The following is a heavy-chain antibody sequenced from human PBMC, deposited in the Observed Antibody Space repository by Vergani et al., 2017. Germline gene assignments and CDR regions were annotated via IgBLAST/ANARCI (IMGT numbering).Heavy chain of an antibody. V-gene: IGHV4-38-2*01. Sequence: VQLQESCPGLVKPSETLTLTCDVFDSSIMTNPSWGWFRQSPGKGLEWIGCIHHSGNTPYNSSLKSRVSISIVSSSKFSLSLTCLPAADPATYYCERHACSGGFCPSSYCYGLDFWGHGTPVTVSS. D-gene: IGHD3-10*02. CDR3: ERHACSGGFCPSSYCYGLDF. CDR1: DSSIMTNPS. J-gene: IGHJ6*02. CDR2: IHHSGNT.